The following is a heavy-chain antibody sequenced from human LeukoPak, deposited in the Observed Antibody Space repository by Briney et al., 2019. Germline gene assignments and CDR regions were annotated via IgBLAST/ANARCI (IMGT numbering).Heavy chain of an antibody. CDR3: AKSTTTVTPYYSDY. CDR1: GFTFSSYA. V-gene: IGHV3-23*01. CDR2: LGGSGRSI. D-gene: IGHD4-17*01. Sequence: GGSLRLSCAASGFTFSSYAMSWVRQAPGKGLEWVSALGGSGRSIHYADSVKGRFTISRNNSKNTLYLQMNSLRAEDTAVYYCAKSTTTVTPYYSDYWGQGNLVTVSS. J-gene: IGHJ4*02.